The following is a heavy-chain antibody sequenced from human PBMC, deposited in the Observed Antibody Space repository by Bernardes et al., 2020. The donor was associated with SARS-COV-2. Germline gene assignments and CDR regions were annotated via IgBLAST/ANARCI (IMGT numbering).Heavy chain of an antibody. CDR1: GFIFSIYD. D-gene: IGHD1-7*01. V-gene: IGHV3-23*01. J-gene: IGHJ5*02. CDR3: AKAGGNCRGYGCAPNWFDA. Sequence: GSLRLSCVASGFIFSIYDMNWVRQAPGKGLEGVSVISGSGVSTYYADSVKGRFTISRDTAKTTLFLQMNSRRGDDTAIYYCAKAGGNCRGYGCAPNWFDALGQGTLVPISS. CDR2: ISGSGVST.